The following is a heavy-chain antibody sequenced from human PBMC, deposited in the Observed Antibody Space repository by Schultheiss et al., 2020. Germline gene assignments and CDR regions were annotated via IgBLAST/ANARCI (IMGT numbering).Heavy chain of an antibody. CDR2: IKQDGGTK. V-gene: IGHV3-7*01. D-gene: IGHD4-11*01. CDR3: AREYVDSNYGHGMDV. J-gene: IGHJ6*02. CDR1: GFTFSSYS. Sequence: GGSLRLSCAASGFTFSSYSMNWVRQAPGKGLEWVANIKQDGGTKYYVDSVKGRFTISRDNAKNSLYLQMNSLRAEDTAVYYCAREYVDSNYGHGMDVWGQGTTVTVSS.